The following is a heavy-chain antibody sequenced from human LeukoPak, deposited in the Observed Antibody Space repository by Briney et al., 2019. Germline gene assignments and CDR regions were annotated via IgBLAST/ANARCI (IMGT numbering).Heavy chain of an antibody. CDR2: IYTSGST. Sequence: SQTLSLTCTVSGGSISSGSYYWSWIRQPAGKELEWIGRIYTSGSTNYNPYTKSRVTISVDTSKNQFSLKMSSVTAADTAVYYCARDYYNWFDPWGQGTLVTVSS. V-gene: IGHV4-61*02. J-gene: IGHJ5*02. CDR3: ARDYYNWFDP. D-gene: IGHD3-10*01. CDR1: GGSISSGSYY.